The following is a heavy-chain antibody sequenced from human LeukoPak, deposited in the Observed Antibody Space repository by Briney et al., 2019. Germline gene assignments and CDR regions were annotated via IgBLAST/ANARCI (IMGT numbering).Heavy chain of an antibody. CDR1: GLIFSDHY. V-gene: IGHV3-72*01. CDR3: AKYCISSSCYSPYYGMDV. CDR2: SRNKAQSFTI. J-gene: IGHJ6*02. D-gene: IGHD2-2*02. Sequence: GGSLRLSCAVSGLIFSDHYIDWVRQAPGKGLEWVGRSRNKAQSFTIHYAASVKGRFTISRDDSKNSLYLQMDSLKTEDTAVYYCAKYCISSSCYSPYYGMDVWGQGTTVTVSS.